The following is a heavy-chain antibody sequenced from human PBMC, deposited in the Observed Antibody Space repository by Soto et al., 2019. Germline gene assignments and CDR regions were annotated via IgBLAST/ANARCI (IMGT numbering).Heavy chain of an antibody. CDR3: AKEVHYDIVTGIEYFHH. Sequence: EVELLESGGGLVQPGGSLRLSCAASGFTFSSYAMSWVRRAPGKGLEWVSGISGSGRITKYADSAKGRFIISRDNFKNTMFLQMKSLRAEDTAVYYCAKEVHYDIVTGIEYFHHWAQGTLVTVSS. J-gene: IGHJ1*01. CDR2: ISGSGRIT. D-gene: IGHD3-9*01. CDR1: GFTFSSYA. V-gene: IGHV3-23*01.